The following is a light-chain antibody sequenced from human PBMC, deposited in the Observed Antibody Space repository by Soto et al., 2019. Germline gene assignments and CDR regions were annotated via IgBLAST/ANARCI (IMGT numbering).Light chain of an antibody. CDR3: CSYAGRSTFDV. V-gene: IGLV2-11*01. CDR1: SSDVGAYNF. Sequence: QSVLTQPHSVSGSPGESVTISCTGTSSDVGAYNFVSWYQQHPGKAPRLLIYAVRKRPAVFPDRLSGSKSGNTASLTISGLQVEDEADYYCCSYAGRSTFDVFGTGTKVTVL. J-gene: IGLJ1*01. CDR2: AVR.